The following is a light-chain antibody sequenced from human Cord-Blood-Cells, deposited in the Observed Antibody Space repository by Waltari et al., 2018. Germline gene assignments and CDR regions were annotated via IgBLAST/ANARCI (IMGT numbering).Light chain of an antibody. V-gene: IGLV2-14*01. CDR1: RSDGGGYNY. J-gene: IGLJ1*01. CDR3: SSYTSSSTLYV. Sequence: QSALTQPASVSGSPGQSITISCTGTRSDGGGYNYVSWYQQHPGKAPKLMIYEVSNRPSGVSNRFSGSKSGNTASLTISGLQAEDEADYYCSSYTSSSTLYVFGTGTKVTVL. CDR2: EVS.